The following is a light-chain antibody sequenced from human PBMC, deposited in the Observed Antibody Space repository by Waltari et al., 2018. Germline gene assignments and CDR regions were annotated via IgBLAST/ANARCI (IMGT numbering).Light chain of an antibody. CDR3: AAWDDGLNGYV. CDR1: SSHIGSNV. V-gene: IGLV1-44*01. Sequence: QSVLIPPPSASGTPGQRVTIPCSGRSSHIGSNVVTSYQQLPGTAPKLLIYSNSQRPSGVPDRFSGSKSGTSASLAIIVLQSADEADYYCAAWDDGLNGYVFGIGTTVTVL. J-gene: IGLJ1*01. CDR2: SNS.